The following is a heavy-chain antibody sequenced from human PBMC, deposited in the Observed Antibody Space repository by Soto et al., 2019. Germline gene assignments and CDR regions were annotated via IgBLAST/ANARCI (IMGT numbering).Heavy chain of an antibody. D-gene: IGHD3-10*01. J-gene: IGHJ5*02. V-gene: IGHV3-53*01. CDR3: ARAARFGYNWFDP. Sequence: EVQLVESGGGLIQPGGSLRLSCAASGFTVSSNYMSWVRQVPGKGLEWVSVIYSGGSTYYADSVKGRFTISRDNSKNTLYLQMNSLRAEDTAVYYCARAARFGYNWFDPWGQGTLVTVSS. CDR2: IYSGGST. CDR1: GFTVSSNY.